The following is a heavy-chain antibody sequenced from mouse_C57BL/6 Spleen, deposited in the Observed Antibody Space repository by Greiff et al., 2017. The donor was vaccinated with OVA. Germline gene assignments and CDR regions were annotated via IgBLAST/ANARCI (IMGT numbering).Heavy chain of an antibody. J-gene: IGHJ1*03. CDR3: SIDYAHWYFDV. CDR2: ISYDGSN. D-gene: IGHD1-1*02. V-gene: IGHV3-6*01. CDR1: GYSITSGYY. Sequence: EVKLMESGPGLVKPSQSLSLTCSVTGYSITSGYYWNWIRQFPGNKLEWMGYISYDGSNNYNPSLKNRISITRDTSKNQFFLKLNSVTTEDTATYYCSIDYAHWYFDVWGTGTTVTVSS.